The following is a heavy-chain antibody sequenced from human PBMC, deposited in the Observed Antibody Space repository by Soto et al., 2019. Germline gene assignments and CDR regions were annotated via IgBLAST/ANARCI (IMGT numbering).Heavy chain of an antibody. D-gene: IGHD2-15*01. CDR1: GFTFSSYS. V-gene: IGHV3-21*01. CDR3: ARALPYCSGGSCYSRH. CDR2: ISSSSSYI. J-gene: IGHJ1*01. Sequence: GGSLRLSCAASGFTFSSYSMNWVRQAPGKGLEWVSSISSSSSYIYYADSVKGRFTISRDNAKNSLYLQMNSLRAEDTAVYYCARALPYCSGGSCYSRHWGQGTLVTVSS.